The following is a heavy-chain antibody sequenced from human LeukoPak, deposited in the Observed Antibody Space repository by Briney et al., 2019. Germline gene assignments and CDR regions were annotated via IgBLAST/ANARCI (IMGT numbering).Heavy chain of an antibody. V-gene: IGHV1-2*02. CDR1: GYTFTGYY. D-gene: IGHD6-13*01. J-gene: IGHJ4*02. CDR2: INPNSGGT. Sequence: ASVKVSCKASGYTFTGYYMHWVRQAPGQGLEWMGWINPNSGGTNYAQKFQGRVTVTRDTSISTTYMELNSLTSDDTAVYYCARQPGVRASSPNDYWGQGTLVTVSS. CDR3: ARQPGVRASSPNDY.